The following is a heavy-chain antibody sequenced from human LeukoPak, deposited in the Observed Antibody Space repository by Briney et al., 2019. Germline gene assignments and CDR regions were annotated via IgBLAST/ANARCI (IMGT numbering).Heavy chain of an antibody. D-gene: IGHD1-26*01. J-gene: IGHJ4*02. V-gene: IGHV4-59*01. CDR3: ARVLGASTFDY. Sequence: PSETLSLTCTVSGGSISSYYWSWIRQPPGKGLAWIGYIYYSGSTNYNPSLKSRVTISVDTSKNQFSLKLSSVTAADTAVYYCARVLGASTFDYWGQGTLVTVSS. CDR2: IYYSGST. CDR1: GGSISSYY.